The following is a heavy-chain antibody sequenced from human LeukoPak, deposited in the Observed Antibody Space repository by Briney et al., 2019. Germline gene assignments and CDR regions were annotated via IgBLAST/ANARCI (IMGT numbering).Heavy chain of an antibody. CDR2: ISYDGSNK. Sequence: GRSLRLSCAASGFTFSSYAMHWVRQAPGKGLEWVAVISYDGSNKYYADSVKGRFTISRDNSKNTLYLQMNSLRAEDTAVYYCARDSDTAMVVHYYYYMDVWGKGTTVTVSS. CDR1: GFTFSSYA. D-gene: IGHD5-18*01. J-gene: IGHJ6*03. CDR3: ARDSDTAMVVHYYYYMDV. V-gene: IGHV3-30*04.